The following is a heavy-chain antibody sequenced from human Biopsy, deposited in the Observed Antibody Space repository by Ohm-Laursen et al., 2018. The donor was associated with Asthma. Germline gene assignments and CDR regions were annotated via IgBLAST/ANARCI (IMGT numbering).Heavy chain of an antibody. J-gene: IGHJ6*02. CDR1: YGSITSGGYY. CDR2: IYYNGST. Sequence: PSQTLSLTCTVSYGSITSGGYYWTWIRQHPGKGLEWIGFIYYNGSTYYNPSLKSRVTISVDTSKNQFSLKLSSVTAADTAVYYCARDGSSVAGTPYGMDVWGQGTTVTVSS. CDR3: ARDGSSVAGTPYGMDV. D-gene: IGHD6-19*01. V-gene: IGHV4-31*03.